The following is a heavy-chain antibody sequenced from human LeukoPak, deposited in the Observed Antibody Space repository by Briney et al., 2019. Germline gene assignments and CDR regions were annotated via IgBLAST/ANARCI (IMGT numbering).Heavy chain of an antibody. CDR2: TWYDGSNK. Sequence: PGGSLRLSCAASGFTFSSYGMHWVRQAPGKGLEWVAVTWYDGSNKYYADSVKGRFTISRDNSKNTLYLQMDSLKTEDTAMYYCTGDSGYDFPEPIFDYWGQGILVTVSS. V-gene: IGHV3-33*03. CDR1: GFTFSSYG. J-gene: IGHJ4*02. D-gene: IGHD5-12*01. CDR3: TGDSGYDFPEPIFDY.